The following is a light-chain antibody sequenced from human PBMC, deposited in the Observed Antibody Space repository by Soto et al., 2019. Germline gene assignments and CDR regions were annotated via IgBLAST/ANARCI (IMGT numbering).Light chain of an antibody. CDR1: QSVSSY. CDR3: QQRSHWPPT. V-gene: IGKV3-11*01. J-gene: IGKJ3*01. CDR2: DAS. Sequence: EIVLTQSPATLSLSPGERAPLSCRASQSVSSYLAWYQQKPGQAPRLLIYDASNRATGIPARFSGSGSGTDFTLTICSLEPEDFAVYYCQQRSHWPPTFGPGTKVDIK.